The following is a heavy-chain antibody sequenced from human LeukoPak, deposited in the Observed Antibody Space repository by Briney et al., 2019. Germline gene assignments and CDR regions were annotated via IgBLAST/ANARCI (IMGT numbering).Heavy chain of an antibody. CDR1: GRSISSSSYY. CDR3: ARDQNISWSRFDS. J-gene: IGHJ4*02. Sequence: SETLSLTCTVSGRSISSSSYYWGWIRQPAGKGLEWIGRIYTSGSTNYNPSLKSRVTMSVDTSKNQFSLKLSSVTAADTAVYYCARDQNISWSRFDSWGQGTLVTVSS. CDR2: IYTSGST. V-gene: IGHV4-61*02. D-gene: IGHD6-13*01.